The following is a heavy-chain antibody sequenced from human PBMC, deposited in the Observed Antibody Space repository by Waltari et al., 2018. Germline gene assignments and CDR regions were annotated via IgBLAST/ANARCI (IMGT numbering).Heavy chain of an antibody. Sequence: QVQLQESGPGLVRPSQTLSLRCSVPGGSMGSLIYYWRWIRQPAGKGLEWIGRIYTSGSTAYNPSLKSRVTMSVDTSKNEFYLNLSFVSAADTAVYYCAADRGMAARLTYWGQGTLVTVSS. CDR3: AADRGMAARLTY. V-gene: IGHV4-61*02. D-gene: IGHD6-6*01. CDR2: IYTSGST. CDR1: GGSMGSLIYY. J-gene: IGHJ4*02.